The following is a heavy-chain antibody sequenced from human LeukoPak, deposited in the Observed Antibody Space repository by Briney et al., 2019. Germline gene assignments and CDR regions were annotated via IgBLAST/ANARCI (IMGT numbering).Heavy chain of an antibody. Sequence: GGSLRLSCAASGFTFSSYAMSWVRQAPGKGLEWVSAISGSGGSTNYADSVKGRFTVSRDNSKNTLYLLLNSLRAEETAVYYCAKASRIIGTIGYWGQGTLVTVSS. V-gene: IGHV3-23*01. J-gene: IGHJ4*02. CDR1: GFTFSSYA. D-gene: IGHD1/OR15-1a*01. CDR2: ISGSGGST. CDR3: AKASRIIGTIGY.